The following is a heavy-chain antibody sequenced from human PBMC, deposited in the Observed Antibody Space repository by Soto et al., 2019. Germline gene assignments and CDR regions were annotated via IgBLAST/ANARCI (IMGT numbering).Heavy chain of an antibody. D-gene: IGHD1-1*01. V-gene: IGHV4-4*07. CDR1: GASTSGFY. J-gene: IGHJ5*02. CDR2: TYATGTT. CDR3: VRDGTKTLRDWFDP. Sequence: PSETLSLTCTVSGASTSGFYWSWIRKSAGKGLEWIGRTYATGTTDYNPSLKSRVMMSVDTSKKQFSLKLRSVTAADTAVYYCVRDGTKTLRDWFDPWGRGISVTVSS.